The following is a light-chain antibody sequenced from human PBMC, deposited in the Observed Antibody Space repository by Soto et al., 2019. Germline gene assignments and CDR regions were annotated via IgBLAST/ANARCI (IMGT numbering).Light chain of an antibody. CDR1: SSNIGRDT. J-gene: IGLJ3*02. CDR2: SNN. CDR3: AVWDDSLNGLWV. Sequence: QSVLTQPPSASGTPGQRVIISCSGSSSNIGRDTVNWYRQFPGTAPKLLIYSNNQRPSGVPDRFSGSKSGTSASLAISGLHSEDEADYYCAVWDDSLNGLWVFGGGTQLTVL. V-gene: IGLV1-44*01.